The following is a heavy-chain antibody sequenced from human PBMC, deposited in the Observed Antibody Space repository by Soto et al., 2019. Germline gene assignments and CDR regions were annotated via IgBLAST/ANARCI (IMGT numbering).Heavy chain of an antibody. CDR1: GFTFISYA. D-gene: IGHD6-13*01. Sequence: QPWGSLRLSCAASGFTFISYAIIFFRHSPFKWLEWVSAISGSGGSTYYADSVKGRFTISRDNSKNTLYLQMNSLRAEDTAVYYCAKPASYSSSWFYYYYGMDVWGQGTTVTVSS. V-gene: IGHV3-23*01. CDR2: ISGSGGST. CDR3: AKPASYSSSWFYYYYGMDV. J-gene: IGHJ6*02.